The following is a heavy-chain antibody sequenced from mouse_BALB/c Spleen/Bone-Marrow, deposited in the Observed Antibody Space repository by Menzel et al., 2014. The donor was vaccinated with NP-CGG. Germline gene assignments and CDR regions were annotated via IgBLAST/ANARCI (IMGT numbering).Heavy chain of an antibody. V-gene: IGHV7-3*02. D-gene: IGHD1-2*01. Sequence: VQLKQSGGGLVQPGGSLRLSCATSGFTFTDYYMSWVRQPPGKALEWLGFIRNKANGYTTEYSASVKGRFTISGDNSQSILYLQMNTLRAEDMATYYCARDNYYGYHWYFDVWGAGTTVTVSS. CDR1: GFTFTDYY. CDR2: IRNKANGYTT. J-gene: IGHJ1*01. CDR3: ARDNYYGYHWYFDV.